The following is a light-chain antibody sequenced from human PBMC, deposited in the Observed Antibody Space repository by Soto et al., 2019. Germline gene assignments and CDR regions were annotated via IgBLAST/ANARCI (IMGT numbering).Light chain of an antibody. CDR3: QQYTIWPPWT. Sequence: EIVMTQSPATLSVSPGERATLSCRASQSVSSNLAWYQQKPGQAPRLLIYGASTRATGIPARFSGSGSGTEFTPTIRSMQSADFAIYYCQQYTIWPPWTFGQGTKVDI. J-gene: IGKJ1*01. CDR1: QSVSSN. V-gene: IGKV3-15*01. CDR2: GAS.